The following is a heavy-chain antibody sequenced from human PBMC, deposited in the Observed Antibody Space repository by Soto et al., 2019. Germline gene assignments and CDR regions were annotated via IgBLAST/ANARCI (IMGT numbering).Heavy chain of an antibody. D-gene: IGHD3-10*01. Sequence: QVQLVQSGAEVKKPGSSVKVSCKASGGTFSSYTISWVRQAPGQGLEWMGRIIPILGIANYAQKFQGRVTITADKSPSTAYMELSSLRSEDTAVYYCATRGDYYGSGSYWYFDLWGRGTMVTFSS. CDR2: IIPILGIA. V-gene: IGHV1-69*02. CDR3: ATRGDYYGSGSYWYFDL. J-gene: IGHJ2*01. CDR1: GGTFSSYT.